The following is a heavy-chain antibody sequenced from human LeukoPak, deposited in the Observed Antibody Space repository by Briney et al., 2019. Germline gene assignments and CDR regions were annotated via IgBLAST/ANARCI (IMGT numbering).Heavy chain of an antibody. V-gene: IGHV3-11*04. D-gene: IGHD3-10*01. J-gene: IGHJ4*02. CDR1: GFTFSDYY. CDR3: ARSYGSGSYVSDY. CDR2: ISSSGSSI. Sequence: GGSLRLSCAASGFTFSDYYMSWIRQAPGKGLEWVSYISSSGSSISYADSVKGRFTISRDNAKNSLYLQMNSLRAEDTAVYYCARSYGSGSYVSDYWGQGTLVTVSS.